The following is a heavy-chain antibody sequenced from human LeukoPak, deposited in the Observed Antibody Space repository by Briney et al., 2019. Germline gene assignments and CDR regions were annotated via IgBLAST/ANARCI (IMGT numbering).Heavy chain of an antibody. D-gene: IGHD6-13*01. CDR1: GFTFSSNY. Sequence: GGSLRLSCAASGFTFSSNYMSWVRQAPGKGLEWVSVIYSGGSTYYSDSVKGRCTISRDNSKNTLYLQMNSLRAEDTAVYYCARGGPAAGRFDYWGQGTLVTVSS. J-gene: IGHJ4*02. CDR3: ARGGPAAGRFDY. CDR2: IYSGGST. V-gene: IGHV3-66*01.